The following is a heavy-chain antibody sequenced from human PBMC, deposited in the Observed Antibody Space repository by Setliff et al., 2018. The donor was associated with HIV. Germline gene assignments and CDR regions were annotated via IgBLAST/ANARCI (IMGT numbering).Heavy chain of an antibody. V-gene: IGHV1-18*01. CDR2: ISVYNGDT. D-gene: IGHD6-19*01. J-gene: IGHJ5*02. Sequence: ASVKVSCKASGYSSTNYGIAWVRQAPGQGLEWMGWISVYNGDTKYAQKLQDRVTMTIDTATRTAYMEVRSLRSDDTAVYYCAREPSGWYSKDNWFDPWGQGTLVTVSS. CDR1: GYSSTNYG. CDR3: AREPSGWYSKDNWFDP.